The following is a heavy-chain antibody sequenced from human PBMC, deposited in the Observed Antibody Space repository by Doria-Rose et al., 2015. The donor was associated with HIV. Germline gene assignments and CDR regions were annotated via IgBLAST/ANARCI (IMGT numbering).Heavy chain of an antibody. D-gene: IGHD6-13*01. CDR2: IVSDHDV. V-gene: IGHV2-26*01. Sequence: QITLKESGPVLVKPTETLTLTCTVSGVSLSSPGMGVSWIRQPPGKDLEWLANIVSDHDVSYNASLSRRLTISRATSKSQVVLTMTDIDPVDTATYYCARIKSSRWYHKYYFDFWGQGTLVIVSA. J-gene: IGHJ4*02. CDR1: GVSLSSPGMG. CDR3: ARIKSSRWYHKYYFDF.